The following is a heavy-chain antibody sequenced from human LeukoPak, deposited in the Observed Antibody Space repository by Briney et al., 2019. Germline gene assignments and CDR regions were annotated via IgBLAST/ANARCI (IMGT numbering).Heavy chain of an antibody. D-gene: IGHD3-22*01. CDR2: ISYDGTNK. V-gene: IGHV3-30-3*01. CDR1: GFTFSNYA. Sequence: GGSLRLSCAASGFTFSNYAMHWVRQAPGKGLEWVAVISYDGTNKYYADSVKVRFTISRDNSKNTLYLQMNSLRAEDTAVYYCASTRWYYYDSSDYPSDYWGQGTLVTVSS. CDR3: ASTRWYYYDSSDYPSDY. J-gene: IGHJ4*02.